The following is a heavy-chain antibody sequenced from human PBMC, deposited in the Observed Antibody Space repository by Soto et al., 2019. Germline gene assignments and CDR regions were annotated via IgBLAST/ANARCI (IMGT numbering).Heavy chain of an antibody. CDR1: GGSISSYY. Sequence: PSETLSLTCTVSGGSISSYYWSWIRQPPGKGLEWIGYIYYSGSTNYNPSLKSRVTISVDTSKNQFSLKLSPVTAADTAVYYCASGAVLRFLEWFRMDVWGQGTTVTVSS. V-gene: IGHV4-59*01. CDR2: IYYSGST. CDR3: ASGAVLRFLEWFRMDV. J-gene: IGHJ6*02. D-gene: IGHD3-3*01.